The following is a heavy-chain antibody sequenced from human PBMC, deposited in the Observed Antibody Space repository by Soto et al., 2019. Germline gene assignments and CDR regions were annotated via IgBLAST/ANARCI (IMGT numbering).Heavy chain of an antibody. CDR3: ARASSGYGFDAFDM. Sequence: ASVKVSCKASGYTFTGYYMHWVRQAPGQGLEWMGWINPNSGGTNYAQKFQGWVTMTRDTSISTAYMELSSLRSDDTAVYYCARASSGYGFDAFDMWGQGTMVTVSS. CDR1: GYTFTGYY. J-gene: IGHJ3*02. D-gene: IGHD5-12*01. CDR2: INPNSGGT. V-gene: IGHV1-2*04.